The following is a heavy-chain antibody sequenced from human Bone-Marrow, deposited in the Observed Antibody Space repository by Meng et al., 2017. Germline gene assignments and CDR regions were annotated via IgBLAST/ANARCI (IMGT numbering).Heavy chain of an antibody. V-gene: IGHV3-66*01. J-gene: IGHJ4*02. CDR2: IYSGGST. CDR3: ARDSRLRWFDY. D-gene: IGHD4-23*01. CDR1: GFTVTSYH. Sequence: EVQLLESGGVLVHPGGSLRLSCAASGFTVTSYHMSWVRQAPGKGLEWVSVIYSGGSTYYADSVKGRFTISRDNSKSTLYLQMNSLRAEDTAVYYCARDSRLRWFDYWGQGTLVTVSS.